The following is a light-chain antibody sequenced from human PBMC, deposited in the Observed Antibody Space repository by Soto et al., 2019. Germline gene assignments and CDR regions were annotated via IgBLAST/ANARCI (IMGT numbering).Light chain of an antibody. CDR2: SAS. Sequence: DVQMTQSPSSLSASVGDRVTITCRASQGISSFLAWYHQIPGKVPKLLIYSASTLQSGVPSRFSGSGSGTDFTLTISSLQPEDVAIYYCQKYNSGPLTFGGGTKVDIK. V-gene: IGKV1-27*01. CDR1: QGISSF. CDR3: QKYNSGPLT. J-gene: IGKJ4*01.